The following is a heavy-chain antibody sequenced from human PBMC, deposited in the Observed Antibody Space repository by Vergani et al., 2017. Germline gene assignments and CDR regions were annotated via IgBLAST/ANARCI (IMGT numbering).Heavy chain of an antibody. CDR1: GGPFSTGGQS. CDR3: ARDGGEYDKDALDV. D-gene: IGHD2-15*01. J-gene: IGHJ3*01. Sequence: QVQLQESGPGLVKPSQTLSPTCTVSGGPFSTGGQSWTWIRQSAGKGLEWIGSIYTSGATNYNPSLRSRAIMSVDASNKQFSLKLTSVTAADTAVYYCARDGGEYDKDALDVWGQGTKVTVTS. V-gene: IGHV4-61*02. CDR2: IYTSGAT.